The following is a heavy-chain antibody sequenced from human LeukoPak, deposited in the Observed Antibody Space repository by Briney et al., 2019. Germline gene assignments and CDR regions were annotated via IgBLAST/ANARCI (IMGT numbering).Heavy chain of an antibody. D-gene: IGHD5-18*01. J-gene: IGHJ4*02. CDR2: IYHLGTT. CDR3: ARGLDRYSYGLDY. V-gene: IGHV4-4*02. Sequence: SETLSLTCSVSGGSLSSSNWWSWVRQPPGKGLESIGEIYHLGTTNYNPSLKSRVTISVDTSKNQFSLKLSSVTAADTAVYYCARGLDRYSYGLDYWGQGTLVTVSS. CDR1: GGSLSSSNW.